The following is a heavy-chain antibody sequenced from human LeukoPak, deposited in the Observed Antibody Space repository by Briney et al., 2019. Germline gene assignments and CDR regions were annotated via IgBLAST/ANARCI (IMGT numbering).Heavy chain of an antibody. CDR1: GGSISSSSYY. D-gene: IGHD3-22*01. CDR3: ARLDSSGYYHHLDY. V-gene: IGHV4-39*01. CDR2: IYYSGST. Sequence: PSETLSLTCTVSGGSISSSSYYWGWTRQPPGKGLEWIGSIYYSGSTYYNPSLKSRVTISVDTSKNQFSLKLSSVTAADTAVYYCARLDSSGYYHHLDYWGQGTLVTVSS. J-gene: IGHJ4*02.